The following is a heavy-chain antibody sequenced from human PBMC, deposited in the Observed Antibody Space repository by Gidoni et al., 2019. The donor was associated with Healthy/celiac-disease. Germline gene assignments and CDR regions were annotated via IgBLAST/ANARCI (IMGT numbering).Heavy chain of an antibody. CDR1: GFTFSSYD. V-gene: IGHV3-13*01. J-gene: IGHJ4*02. CDR2: IGTAGDT. D-gene: IGHD3-10*01. CDR3: ARGLWFGELSNYFGY. Sequence: EVQRVESGGGLVQPGGSLSLSGAASGFTFSSYDMHWVRQATGKGLEWVSAIGTAGDTYYPGSVKGRFTISRENAKNSLYLQMNSLRAEDTAVYYCARGLWFGELSNYFGYWGQGTLVTVSS.